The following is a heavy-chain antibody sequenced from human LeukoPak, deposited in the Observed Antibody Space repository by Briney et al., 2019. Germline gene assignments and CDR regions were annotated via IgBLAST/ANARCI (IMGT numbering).Heavy chain of an antibody. Sequence: GGSLRLSCAASGFTFSSYAMSWVRQAPGKGLEWVSAISGSGGSTYYADSVKGRFTISRDNSKNTLYLQMNSLRAEDTAVYYCAKAYSSSWYVRLFDYWGQGTLVTVPS. CDR3: AKAYSSSWYVRLFDY. V-gene: IGHV3-23*01. CDR2: ISGSGGST. D-gene: IGHD6-13*01. J-gene: IGHJ4*02. CDR1: GFTFSSYA.